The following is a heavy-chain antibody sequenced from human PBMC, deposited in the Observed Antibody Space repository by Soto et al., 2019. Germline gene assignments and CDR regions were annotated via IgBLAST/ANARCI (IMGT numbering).Heavy chain of an antibody. Sequence: QLQLQESGSGLVRPSETLSLTCAVSGGSITRGGYSWTWIRQAPGKGLEWIGYIYHAGGIYYNPSLKTRVTISLDGSKNQFSLKLTSVTAADTAVYYCARLTGDRDYWGQGTLVTVSS. V-gene: IGHV4-30-2*01. D-gene: IGHD7-27*01. CDR2: IYHAGGI. CDR1: GGSITRGGYS. J-gene: IGHJ4*02. CDR3: ARLTGDRDY.